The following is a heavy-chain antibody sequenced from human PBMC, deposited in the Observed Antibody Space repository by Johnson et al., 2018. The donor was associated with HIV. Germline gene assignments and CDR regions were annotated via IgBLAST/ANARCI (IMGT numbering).Heavy chain of an antibody. CDR3: ASEVEYSILGGV. CDR2: IKQDGSER. V-gene: IGHV3-7*04. Sequence: VQLVESGGGVVQPGRSLRLSCAASGFTFSSYGMHWVRQAPGKGLEWVANIKQDGSERKYVDSVKGRFTISRDNSKNTLYLQMNSLRAEDTAVYYCASEVEYSILGGVWGQGTMVTVSS. D-gene: IGHD6-6*01. J-gene: IGHJ3*01. CDR1: GFTFSSYG.